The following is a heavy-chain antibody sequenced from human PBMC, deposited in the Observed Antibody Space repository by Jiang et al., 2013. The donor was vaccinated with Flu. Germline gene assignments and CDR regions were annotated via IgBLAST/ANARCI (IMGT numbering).Heavy chain of an antibody. CDR2: IGWDGYK. CDR1: GFSLSTTGMC. Sequence: KPTQTLTLTCTFSGFSLSTTGMCVSWIRQSPGKALEWLALIGWDGYKYYNTFLKTRLTISKDTSKNXVVLTMTNMDPVDTATYYCARILDSNYRRGLYMDVWGKGTTVTV. J-gene: IGHJ6*03. CDR3: ARILDSNYRRGLYMDV. V-gene: IGHV2-70*01. D-gene: IGHD4-11*01.